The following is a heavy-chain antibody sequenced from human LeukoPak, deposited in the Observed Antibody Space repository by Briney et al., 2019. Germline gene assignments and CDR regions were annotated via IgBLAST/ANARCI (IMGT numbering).Heavy chain of an antibody. V-gene: IGHV3-21*01. J-gene: IGHJ5*02. CDR2: ISSSNYI. D-gene: IGHD1-26*01. Sequence: GGSLRLSCAVSGFTFSSYSMNWVRQAPGKGLEWVSSISSSNYIYYADSVRGRFTISRDNAKNSLSLQMNSLRAEDTAVYYCARDNSVGDNAWWFDPWGQGTLVTVSS. CDR3: ARDNSVGDNAWWFDP. CDR1: GFTFSSYS.